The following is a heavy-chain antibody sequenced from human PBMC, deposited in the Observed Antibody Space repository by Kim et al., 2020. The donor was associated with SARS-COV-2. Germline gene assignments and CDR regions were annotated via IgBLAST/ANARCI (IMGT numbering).Heavy chain of an antibody. Sequence: SETLSLTCTVSGGSISSYYWSWIRQPPGKGLEWIGYIYYSGSTNYTPSLKSRVTISVDTSKNQFSLKLSSVTAADTAMYYCAREGYYDSSGYYNHDAFDIGGQGTRVTVSS. CDR2: IYYSGST. CDR3: AREGYYDSSGYYNHDAFDI. J-gene: IGHJ3*02. CDR1: GGSISSYY. D-gene: IGHD3-22*01. V-gene: IGHV4-59*01.